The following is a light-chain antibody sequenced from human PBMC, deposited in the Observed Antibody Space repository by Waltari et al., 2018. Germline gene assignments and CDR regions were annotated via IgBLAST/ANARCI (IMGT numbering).Light chain of an antibody. CDR1: QTIDRW. Sequence: DIQMNQSPSTLSASVGDRVIITCRASQTIDRWLAWDQHIPGKAPKLLISQASLLESGVPSRFSGSGSATEFSLTITTLQPDDFATYYCQQYRTFPWTFGQGTTVDSK. V-gene: IGKV1-5*03. CDR3: QQYRTFPWT. CDR2: QAS. J-gene: IGKJ1*01.